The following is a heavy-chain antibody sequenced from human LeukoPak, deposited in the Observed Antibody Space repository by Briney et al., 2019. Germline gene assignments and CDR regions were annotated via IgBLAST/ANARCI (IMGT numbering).Heavy chain of an antibody. Sequence: GGSLRLSCAASGFTFSSYAMSWVRQASGKGLEWVSGISGSGGSTYYAESVKGRFTISRDNSKNTLYLQMNSLRAEDTAVYYCAKIPVSYSSGWSNFDYWGQGTLVTVSA. D-gene: IGHD6-19*01. J-gene: IGHJ4*02. CDR2: ISGSGGST. V-gene: IGHV3-23*01. CDR1: GFTFSSYA. CDR3: AKIPVSYSSGWSNFDY.